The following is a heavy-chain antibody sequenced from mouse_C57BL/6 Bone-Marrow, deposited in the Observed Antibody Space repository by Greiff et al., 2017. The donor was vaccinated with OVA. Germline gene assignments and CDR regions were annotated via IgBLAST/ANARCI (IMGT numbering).Heavy chain of an antibody. J-gene: IGHJ1*03. CDR3: ARWPYGSSYVWYFDV. D-gene: IGHD1-1*01. CDR1: GYTFTSYG. Sequence: QVHVKQSGAELARPGASVKLSCKASGYTFTSYGISWVKQRTGQGLEWIGEIYPRSGNTYSNEKFKGKATLTADKSSSTAYMELRRLTAEDSAVYFCARWPYGSSYVWYFDVWGTGTTVTVSS. CDR2: IYPRSGNT. V-gene: IGHV1-81*01.